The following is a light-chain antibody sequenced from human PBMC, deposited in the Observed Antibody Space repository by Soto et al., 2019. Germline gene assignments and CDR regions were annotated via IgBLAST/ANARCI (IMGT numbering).Light chain of an antibody. J-gene: IGKJ2*01. CDR2: DAS. CDR1: QSVGNY. V-gene: IGKV3-11*01. CDR3: QQRGNWL. Sequence: LTQSPATLSLSPGERATLSCRASQSVGNYFAWYQQKPGQAPRLLIFDASNSATGNPARFSGSGSGTDFTLTISSLEPEDFAVYYCQQRGNWLFGQGTKVEIK.